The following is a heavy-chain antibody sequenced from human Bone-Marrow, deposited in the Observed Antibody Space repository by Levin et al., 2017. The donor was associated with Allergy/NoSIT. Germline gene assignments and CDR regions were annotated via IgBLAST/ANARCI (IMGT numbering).Heavy chain of an antibody. CDR2: IKQDGSEK. CDR3: ARDFAVVVPGAFDI. D-gene: IGHD2-2*01. Sequence: GESLKISCAASGFTFSSYWMSWVRQAPGKGLEWVANIKQDGSEKYYVDSVKGRFTISRDNAKNSLYLQMNSLRAEDTAVYYCARDFAVVVPGAFDIWGQGTMVTVSS. J-gene: IGHJ3*02. CDR1: GFTFSSYW. V-gene: IGHV3-7*01.